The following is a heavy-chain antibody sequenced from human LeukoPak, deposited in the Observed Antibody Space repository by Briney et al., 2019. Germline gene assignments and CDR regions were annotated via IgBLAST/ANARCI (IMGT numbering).Heavy chain of an antibody. Sequence: KTSETLSLTCTVSGDSISSYYWNWIRQPPGKGLEWIGYIYYTGRTNHNPSLKSRITLSLDTSRNQFSLKLNSVTAADTAVYYCARDSAAGANWFDPWGQGTLVTVSS. CDR2: IYYTGRT. CDR3: ARDSAAGANWFDP. D-gene: IGHD6-13*01. V-gene: IGHV4-59*01. J-gene: IGHJ5*02. CDR1: GDSISSYY.